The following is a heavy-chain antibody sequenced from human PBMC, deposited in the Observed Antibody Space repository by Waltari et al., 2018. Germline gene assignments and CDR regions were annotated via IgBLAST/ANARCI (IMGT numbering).Heavy chain of an antibody. V-gene: IGHV4-4*02. CDR3: ARDRGRGLYLDS. J-gene: IGHJ4*02. Sequence: QVQLQESGPGLVKPSGTLSLNCVVSGDFMSSSSWWSWVRPPPGKGLEWSGQIHPSGRTNYNPSLPSLESRVTISIDTSNNLFSLEVTSATAADTAVYYCARDRGRGLYLDSWGRGSLVTVSP. CDR1: GDFMSSSSW. CDR2: IHPSGRT. D-gene: IGHD2-15*01.